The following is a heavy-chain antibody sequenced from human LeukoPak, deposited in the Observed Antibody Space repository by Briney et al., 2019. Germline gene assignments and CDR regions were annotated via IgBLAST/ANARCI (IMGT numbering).Heavy chain of an antibody. CDR2: IYTSGST. D-gene: IGHD3-22*01. V-gene: IGHV4-61*02. Sequence: SETLSLTCTVSGDSISSSNYYWSWIRQPAGKGLEWIGRIYTSGSTNYNPSLKSRVTMSVDTSKNQFSLKLSSVTAADTAVYYCARGGYYYDSSGFFAFDYWGQGTLVTVSS. CDR1: GDSISSSNYY. CDR3: ARGGYYYDSSGFFAFDY. J-gene: IGHJ4*02.